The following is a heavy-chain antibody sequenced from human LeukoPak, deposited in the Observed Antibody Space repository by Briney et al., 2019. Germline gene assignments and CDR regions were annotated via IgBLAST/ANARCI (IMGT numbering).Heavy chain of an antibody. CDR2: ISGSGGST. Sequence: GGSLRLSCAAFRFTFSSYAMSWVRQAPGKGLEWVSAISGSGGSTYYADSVKGRFTISRDNSKNTLYLQMNSLRAEDTAVYYCAKFSYDSSGYYYPGGYYFDYWGQGTLVTVSS. V-gene: IGHV3-23*01. J-gene: IGHJ4*02. CDR1: RFTFSSYA. CDR3: AKFSYDSSGYYYPGGYYFDY. D-gene: IGHD3-22*01.